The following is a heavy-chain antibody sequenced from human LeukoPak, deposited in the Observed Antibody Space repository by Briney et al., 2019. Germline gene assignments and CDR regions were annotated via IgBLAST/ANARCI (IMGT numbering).Heavy chain of an antibody. Sequence: PGGSLRLSCAASGFTFSSYWMSWVRQAPGKGLEWVANIKQDGSEEYYVDSVKGRFTISRDNAKNSLYLQMNSLRAEDTAVYYCARAVDIHYYGMDVWGQGTTVTVSS. D-gene: IGHD2-2*03. J-gene: IGHJ6*02. CDR2: IKQDGSEE. CDR1: GFTFSSYW. V-gene: IGHV3-7*01. CDR3: ARAVDIHYYGMDV.